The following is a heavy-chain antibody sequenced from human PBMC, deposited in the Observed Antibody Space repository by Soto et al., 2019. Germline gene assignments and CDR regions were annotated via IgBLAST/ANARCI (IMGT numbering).Heavy chain of an antibody. J-gene: IGHJ4*02. Sequence: QVQLVQSGAEVKKPGASVKVSCKASGYTFTSYDINWVRQATGQGLEWMGWMNPNSGNTGYAQKFQGRVTMTRNTSIGTAYMELSSLRSEDTAVYYCARGGPFGVAARPTSTDYWGQGTLVTVSS. CDR1: GYTFTSYD. CDR2: MNPNSGNT. D-gene: IGHD6-6*01. V-gene: IGHV1-8*01. CDR3: ARGGPFGVAARPTSTDY.